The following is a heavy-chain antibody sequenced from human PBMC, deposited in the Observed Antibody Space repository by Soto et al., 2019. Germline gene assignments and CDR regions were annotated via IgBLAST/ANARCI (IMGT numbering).Heavy chain of an antibody. Sequence: GGSLRLSCAASGFTFSSYGMHWVRQAPGKGLEWVAVISYDGSNKYYADSVKGRFTISRDNSKNTLYLQMNSLRAEDTAVYYCAKDKKELCLHYYSYVRDVGGQGT. V-gene: IGHV3-30*18. CDR3: AKDKKELCLHYYSYVRDV. J-gene: IGHJ6*02. CDR1: GFTFSSYG. CDR2: ISYDGSNK. D-gene: IGHD5-18*01.